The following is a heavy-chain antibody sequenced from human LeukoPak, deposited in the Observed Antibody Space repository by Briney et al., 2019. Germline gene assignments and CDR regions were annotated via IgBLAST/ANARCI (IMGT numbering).Heavy chain of an antibody. CDR1: GFMFSRSD. CDR2: IWHDRSDTYGSNK. V-gene: IGHV3-33*06. Sequence: PGKSLRLSCAASGFMFSRSDIHWVRQAPGKGLEWVAVIWHDRSDTYGSNKYYADSVKGRFTISRDNSKNTVYLQMNSRRVEDTAVYYCAKDGNCGGDCYGWFDPWGQGALVTVSS. D-gene: IGHD2-21*02. CDR3: AKDGNCGGDCYGWFDP. J-gene: IGHJ5*02.